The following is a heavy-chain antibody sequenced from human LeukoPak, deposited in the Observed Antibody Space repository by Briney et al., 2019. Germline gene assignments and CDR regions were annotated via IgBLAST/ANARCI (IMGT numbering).Heavy chain of an antibody. J-gene: IGHJ4*02. CDR1: GFTFSSYA. D-gene: IGHD3-22*01. V-gene: IGHV3-23*01. CDR2: ISGSGGST. Sequence: GGSLRLSCAASGFTFSSYAMSWVRQAPGKGLEWVSAISGSGGSTYCADSVKGRFTISRDNSKNTLYLQMNSLRAEDTAVYYCAKVSSGYYYYFDYWGQGTLVTVSS. CDR3: AKVSSGYYYYFDY.